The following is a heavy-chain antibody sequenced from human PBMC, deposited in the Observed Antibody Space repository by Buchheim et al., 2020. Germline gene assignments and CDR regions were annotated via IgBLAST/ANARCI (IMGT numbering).Heavy chain of an antibody. V-gene: IGHV3-23*01. D-gene: IGHD3-3*01. CDR2: ISGSGGST. CDR1: GFTFSSYA. J-gene: IGHJ4*02. CDR3: AKETGLRFLEWLLSYFDY. Sequence: EVQLLESGGGLVQPGGSLRLSCAASGFTFSSYAMSWVRQAPGKGLEWVSAISGSGGSTYYADSVKGRFTISRDNSKNPLYLQMNSLRAEDTAVYYCAKETGLRFLEWLLSYFDYWGQGTL.